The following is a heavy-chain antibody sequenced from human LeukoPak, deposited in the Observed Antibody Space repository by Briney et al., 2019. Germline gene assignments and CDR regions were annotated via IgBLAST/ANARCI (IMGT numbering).Heavy chain of an antibody. CDR2: INHSGST. Sequence: SETLSLTCAVYGESFSGYYWSWIRQPPGKGLEWIGEINHSGSTNYNPSLKSRVTISVDTSKNQFSLKLSSVTAADTAVYYCARGRGDFWSGYSHYYYMDVWGKGTTVTVSS. D-gene: IGHD3-3*01. CDR1: GESFSGYY. CDR3: ARGRGDFWSGYSHYYYMDV. V-gene: IGHV4-34*01. J-gene: IGHJ6*03.